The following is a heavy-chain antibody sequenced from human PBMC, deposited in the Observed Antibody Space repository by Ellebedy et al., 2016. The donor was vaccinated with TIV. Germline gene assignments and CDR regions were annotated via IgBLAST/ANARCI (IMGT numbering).Heavy chain of an antibody. CDR1: GGTFSSYA. Sequence: SVKVSCXASGGTFSSYAISWVRQAPGQGLEWMGGIIPIFGTANYAQKFQGRVTITADESTSTAYMELSSLRSEDTAVYYCAREVVEDIVVVPAAMRPYNWFDPWGQGTLVTVSS. CDR3: AREVVEDIVVVPAAMRPYNWFDP. V-gene: IGHV1-69*13. D-gene: IGHD2-2*01. J-gene: IGHJ5*02. CDR2: IIPIFGTA.